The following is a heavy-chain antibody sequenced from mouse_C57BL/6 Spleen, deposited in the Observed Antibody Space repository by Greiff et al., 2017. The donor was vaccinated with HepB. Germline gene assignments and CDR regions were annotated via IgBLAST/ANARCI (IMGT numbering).Heavy chain of an antibody. V-gene: IGHV3-6*01. Sequence: EVQVVESGPGLVKPSQSLSLTCSVTGYSITSGYYWNWIRQFPGNKLEWMGYISYDGSNNYNPSLKNRISITRDTSKNQFFLKLNSVTTEDTATYYCARDEDYGSSYDWGQGTTLTVSS. D-gene: IGHD1-1*01. CDR1: GYSITSGYY. CDR3: ARDEDYGSSYD. J-gene: IGHJ2*01. CDR2: ISYDGSN.